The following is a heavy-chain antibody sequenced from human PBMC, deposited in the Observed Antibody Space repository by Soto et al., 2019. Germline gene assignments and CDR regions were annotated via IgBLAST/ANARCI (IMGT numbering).Heavy chain of an antibody. CDR3: ARGGEYYYCSGKYNWFDP. Sequence: QVQLVQSGAEVKKPGSSVKVSCKASGGTFSSYAISWVRQAPGQGLEWMGGIIPIFGTANYAQKFQGRVTITADESTSTAYMELSSLRSEDTAVYYCARGGEYYYCSGKYNWFDPWGQGTLVTVSS. V-gene: IGHV1-69*01. CDR1: GGTFSSYA. D-gene: IGHD3-10*01. CDR2: IIPIFGTA. J-gene: IGHJ5*02.